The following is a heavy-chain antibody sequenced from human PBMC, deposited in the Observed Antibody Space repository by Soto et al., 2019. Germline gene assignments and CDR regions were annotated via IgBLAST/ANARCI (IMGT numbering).Heavy chain of an antibody. J-gene: IGHJ4*02. D-gene: IGHD4-17*01. CDR2: ISYDGSNK. V-gene: IGHV3-30*03. Sequence: GGSLRLSCAASGFTFSSYGMHWVRQAPGKGLEWVAVISYDGSNKYYADSVKGRFTISRDNSKNTLYLQMNSLRAEDTAVYYCASHYTGDYELAVGLQDYWGQGTLVTVSS. CDR1: GFTFSSYG. CDR3: ASHYTGDYELAVGLQDY.